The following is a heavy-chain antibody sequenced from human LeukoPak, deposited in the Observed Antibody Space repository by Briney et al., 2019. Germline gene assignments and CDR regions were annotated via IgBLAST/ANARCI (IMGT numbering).Heavy chain of an antibody. CDR3: ARATPIGGWYRNDY. Sequence: GGSLRLSCAASGFTFSSYAMHWVRQAPGKGLEWVAVISYDGSNKYYADSVKGRFTISRDNSKNTLYLQMNSLRAEDTAVYYCARATPIGGWYRNDYWGQGTLVTVSS. CDR2: ISYDGSNK. V-gene: IGHV3-30-3*01. J-gene: IGHJ4*02. D-gene: IGHD6-19*01. CDR1: GFTFSSYA.